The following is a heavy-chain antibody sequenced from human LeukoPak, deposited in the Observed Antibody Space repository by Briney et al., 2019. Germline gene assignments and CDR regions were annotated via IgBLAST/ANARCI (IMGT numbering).Heavy chain of an antibody. CDR3: AKSSMIVEDFDY. CDR1: GFTFSSYA. J-gene: IGHJ4*02. Sequence: GGSLRLSCAASGFTFSSYAMHWVRQAPGKGLEYVSAISSNGGSTYYADSVKGRFTISRDNSKNTLYLQMNSLRAEDTAVYYCAKSSMIVEDFDYWGQGTLVTVSS. D-gene: IGHD3-22*01. V-gene: IGHV3-64*04. CDR2: ISSNGGST.